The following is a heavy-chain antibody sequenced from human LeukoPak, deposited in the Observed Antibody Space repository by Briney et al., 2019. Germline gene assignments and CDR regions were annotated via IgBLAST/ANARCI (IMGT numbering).Heavy chain of an antibody. V-gene: IGHV3-20*04. Sequence: PGGSLRLSCVASGFTFDDYGMTWVRQAPGQGLEWVSFINWNGGSPGYADSVRGRFTISRDNAKNSLYLQMNSLRAEDTALYYCASLQQLVTFDYWGQGTLVTVSS. J-gene: IGHJ4*02. CDR1: GFTFDDYG. CDR3: ASLQQLVTFDY. D-gene: IGHD6-13*01. CDR2: INWNGGSP.